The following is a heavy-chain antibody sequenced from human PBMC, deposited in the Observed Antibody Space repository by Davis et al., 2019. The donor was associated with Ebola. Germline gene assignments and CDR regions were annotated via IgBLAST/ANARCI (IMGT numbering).Heavy chain of an antibody. CDR3: ATTRISVLGGVIVPSSFDF. D-gene: IGHD3-16*01. CDR2: IFPGDSDT. Sequence: GESLKISCQGVGFTFTNYWIGWVRQMSGKGLEWMGIIFPGDSDTKYRPSFQGQVTMSADKSTNTAFLQWSNLRASDTAMYYCATTRISVLGGVIVPSSFDFWGQGTLVTVSS. V-gene: IGHV5-51*01. J-gene: IGHJ4*02. CDR1: GFTFTNYW.